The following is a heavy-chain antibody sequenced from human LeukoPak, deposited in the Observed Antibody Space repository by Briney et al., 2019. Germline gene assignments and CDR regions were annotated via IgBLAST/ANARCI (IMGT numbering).Heavy chain of an antibody. D-gene: IGHD1-1*01. CDR1: GGSFSGYY. J-gene: IGHJ4*02. Sequence: PSETLSLTCAVYGGSFSGYYWSWIRQPPGKGREWIGEINHSGSTNYNPSLKSRVTISVDTSKNQFSLRLSSVTAADTAVYYCARGGQLGPFDYWGQGTLVTVSS. CDR3: ARGGQLGPFDY. CDR2: INHSGST. V-gene: IGHV4-34*01.